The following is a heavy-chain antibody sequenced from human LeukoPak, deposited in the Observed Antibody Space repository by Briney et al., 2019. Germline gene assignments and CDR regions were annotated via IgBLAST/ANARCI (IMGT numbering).Heavy chain of an antibody. D-gene: IGHD2-2*01. Sequence: GAAVTVSCKASGYTFTSYGISWVRQAPGQGLEWMGWISAYNGNTNYAQKLQGRVTMTTDTSTSTAYMELRSLRSDDTAVYYCARDASTSPLYGMDVWGQGTTVTVSS. CDR3: ARDASTSPLYGMDV. CDR2: ISAYNGNT. J-gene: IGHJ6*02. V-gene: IGHV1-18*01. CDR1: GYTFTSYG.